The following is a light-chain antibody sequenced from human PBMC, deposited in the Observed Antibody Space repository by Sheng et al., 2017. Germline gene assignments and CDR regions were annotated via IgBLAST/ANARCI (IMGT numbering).Light chain of an antibody. CDR3: QVWDHSTNHWV. CDR1: NIGTKG. CDR2: YDA. V-gene: IGLV3-21*04. J-gene: IGLJ3*02. Sequence: SYVLTQPPSVSVAPTMTATITCGGDNIGTKGVHWYQQKPGQAPILVISYDADRPSGIPERFSGSNSGNTATLTISKSEAADEADYYCQVWDHSTNHWVFGGGTKLTVL.